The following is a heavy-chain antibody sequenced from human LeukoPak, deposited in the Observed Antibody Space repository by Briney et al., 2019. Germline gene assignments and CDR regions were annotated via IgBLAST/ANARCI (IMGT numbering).Heavy chain of an antibody. CDR2: IYHSGST. V-gene: IGHV4-38-2*01. CDR1: GYAISSGYY. Sequence: PSETLSLTCAVSGYAISSGYYWGWIRQPPRKGLEWIGSIYHSGSTYYNPSLKSRVTISVDTSKNQFSLKLSSVTAADTAVYYCSRRSKITIFGVVIDWFDPWGQGTLVTVSS. D-gene: IGHD3-3*01. CDR3: SRRSKITIFGVVIDWFDP. J-gene: IGHJ5*02.